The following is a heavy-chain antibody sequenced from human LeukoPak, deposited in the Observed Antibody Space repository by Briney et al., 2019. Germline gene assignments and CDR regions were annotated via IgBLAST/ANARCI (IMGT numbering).Heavy chain of an antibody. CDR3: AKGLSTNYYYGMDV. Sequence: GGSLRLSCAASGFTFSSYAMSWVRQAPGKGLEWVSAISGSGGSTYYADSVKGQFTISRDNSKNTLYLQMNSLRAEDTAVYYCAKGLSTNYYYGMDVWGQGTTVTVSS. CDR2: ISGSGGST. D-gene: IGHD2-2*01. J-gene: IGHJ6*02. CDR1: GFTFSSYA. V-gene: IGHV3-23*01.